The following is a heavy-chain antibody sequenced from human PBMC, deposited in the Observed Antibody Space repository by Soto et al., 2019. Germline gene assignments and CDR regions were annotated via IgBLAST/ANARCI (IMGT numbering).Heavy chain of an antibody. V-gene: IGHV1-18*01. CDR3: ARDFTGWPPDGGDS. D-gene: IGHD3-16*01. CDR2: ISAYNGNT. Sequence: QVHLVQSGAEVKMPGASVKVSCKASGFTFTSYAFTWVRQAPGQGLEWMGWISAYNGNTNYARNFRGRVTMTTDSSTSTFYMELGSMTSDDTAVYFCARDFTGWPPDGGDSWGQVTLVSVSA. CDR1: GFTFTSYA. J-gene: IGHJ4*02.